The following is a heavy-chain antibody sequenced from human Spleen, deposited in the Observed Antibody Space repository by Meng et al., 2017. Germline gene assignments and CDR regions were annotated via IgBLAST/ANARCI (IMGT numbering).Heavy chain of an antibody. CDR1: GGSFSGYY. Sequence: QVQLQQWGAGRFKPSETLSLTCAVYGGSFSGYYWSWIRQPPGKGLEWIGEINHSGSTNYNPSLKSRVTISVDTSKNQFSLKLSSVTAADTAVYYCARVAGYSYGYGIADYWGQGTLVTVSS. CDR2: INHSGST. D-gene: IGHD5-18*01. J-gene: IGHJ4*02. V-gene: IGHV4-34*01. CDR3: ARVAGYSYGYGIADY.